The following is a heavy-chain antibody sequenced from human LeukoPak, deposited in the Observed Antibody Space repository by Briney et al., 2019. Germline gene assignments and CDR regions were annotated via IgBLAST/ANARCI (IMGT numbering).Heavy chain of an antibody. V-gene: IGHV1-18*04. CDR1: GYTFTGYY. CDR3: ARAPYCGRTSCDYYYYSMGD. D-gene: IGHD2-2*01. CDR2: ISTGNGNT. Sequence: GASVKVSCKASGYTFTGYYMHWVRQAPGQGLEWMGWISTGNGNTNYAQNFQGRVTMTTDTSTSTAYMELRSLGSDDTAVYYCARAPYCGRTSCDYYYYSMGDWGQGTTVTVSS. J-gene: IGHJ6*02.